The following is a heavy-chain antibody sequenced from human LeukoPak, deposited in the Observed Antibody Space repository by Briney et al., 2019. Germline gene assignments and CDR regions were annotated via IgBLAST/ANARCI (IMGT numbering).Heavy chain of an antibody. CDR2: VRQDGSET. Sequence: GGSLRLSCAASGFTFSTFWMSWVRQAPGKGLEWVANVRQDGSETYYVDSVKGRFFISRDNAENSLYLQMNSLRAEDTAVYYCAKGQSCSGSTCYFDNWGQGTLVTVSS. D-gene: IGHD3-3*01. CDR1: GFTFSTFW. V-gene: IGHV3-7*03. CDR3: AKGQSCSGSTCYFDN. J-gene: IGHJ4*02.